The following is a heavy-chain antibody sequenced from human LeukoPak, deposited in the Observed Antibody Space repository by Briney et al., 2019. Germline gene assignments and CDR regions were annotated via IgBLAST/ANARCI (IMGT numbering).Heavy chain of an antibody. CDR3: ARVHRLGKASTVVAPRYYFDY. Sequence: PSETLSLTCTVSGGSISSYYWSWIRQPPGKGLEWIGYIYYSGSTNYNPSLKSRVTISVDTSKNQFSLKLSSVTAADTAVYYCARVHRLGKASTVVAPRYYFDYWGQGTLVIVSS. CDR1: GGSISSYY. CDR2: IYYSGST. D-gene: IGHD3-22*01. V-gene: IGHV4-59*01. J-gene: IGHJ4*02.